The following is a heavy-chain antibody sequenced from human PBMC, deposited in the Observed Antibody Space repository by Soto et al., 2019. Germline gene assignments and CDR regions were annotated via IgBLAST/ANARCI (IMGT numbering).Heavy chain of an antibody. Sequence: ASVKVSCKASGYTFTGYYMHWVRQAPGQGLEWMGWINPNSGGTNYAQKFQGRVTMTRDTSISTAYMELSRLRSDDTAVYYCARDYDFWSGHAAFDIWGQVTMVTVSS. V-gene: IGHV1-2*02. CDR2: INPNSGGT. D-gene: IGHD3-3*01. CDR1: GYTFTGYY. CDR3: ARDYDFWSGHAAFDI. J-gene: IGHJ3*02.